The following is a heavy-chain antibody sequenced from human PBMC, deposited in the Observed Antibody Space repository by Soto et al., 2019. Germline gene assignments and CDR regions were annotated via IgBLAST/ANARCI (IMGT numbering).Heavy chain of an antibody. D-gene: IGHD3-10*01. CDR2: ISGGGDTT. J-gene: IGHJ4*02. Sequence: EVQLLESGGGLVQPGGSLRLSCAASGFTFNNYAMTWVRQAPGKGLEWVSAISGGGDTTYYADSVKGRFTVSRDGSKNTLYLQMSSLRAEDTALYYCAKGRVGSGSLTPRVDFWGQGTLVTVSS. CDR3: AKGRVGSGSLTPRVDF. V-gene: IGHV3-23*01. CDR1: GFTFNNYA.